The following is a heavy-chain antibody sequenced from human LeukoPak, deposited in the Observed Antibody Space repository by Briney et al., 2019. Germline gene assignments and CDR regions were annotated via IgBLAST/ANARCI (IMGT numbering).Heavy chain of an antibody. Sequence: SETLSLTCTVSGGSISSSSYYWGWIRQPPGKGLEWIGSIYYSGSTYYNPSLKSRVTISVDTSKNQFSLKLSSVTAADTAVYYCARERKSVLYYYDSSGYYIGPLDYWGQGTLVTVSS. D-gene: IGHD3-22*01. CDR1: GGSISSSSYY. CDR3: ARERKSVLYYYDSSGYYIGPLDY. V-gene: IGHV4-39*07. CDR2: IYYSGST. J-gene: IGHJ4*02.